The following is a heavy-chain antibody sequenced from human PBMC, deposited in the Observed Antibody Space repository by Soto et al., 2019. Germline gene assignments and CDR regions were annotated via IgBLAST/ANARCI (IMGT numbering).Heavy chain of an antibody. Sequence: SETLSLTCTVSGGPIGSYYWSWIRQPPGKGLEWIGYIYYSGSTNYNPSLKSRVTISVDTSKNQFSLKLSSVTAADTAVYYCARSDGRYWGQGTLVTVSS. J-gene: IGHJ4*02. V-gene: IGHV4-59*01. CDR2: IYYSGST. CDR3: ARSDGRY. CDR1: GGPIGSYY.